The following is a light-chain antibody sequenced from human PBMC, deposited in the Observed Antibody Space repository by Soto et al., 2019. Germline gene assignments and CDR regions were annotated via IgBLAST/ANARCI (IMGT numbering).Light chain of an antibody. CDR1: QSVSSN. V-gene: IGKV3D-15*02. CDR2: GAS. Sequence: EIVMKKSPATLSVYTGERATLSCSASQSVSSNLAWYQQKPGQAPRLLIYGASTRATGIPARFSGSGSGTDFTLTISILEPEDFALYYCQQYGSSLLTFGQVSNVDIK. CDR3: QQYGSSLLT. J-gene: IGKJ1*01.